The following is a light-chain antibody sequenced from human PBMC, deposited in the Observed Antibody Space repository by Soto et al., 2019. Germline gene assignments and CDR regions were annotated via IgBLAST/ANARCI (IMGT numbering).Light chain of an antibody. J-gene: IGKJ2*01. CDR1: QGISSW. CDR3: HQANSFPYT. V-gene: IGKV1-12*01. Sequence: QTPQSTSSAAASIGDSVTITCRASQGISSWLAWYQQKPGKGTKLLIYAATSLQSGVPSRFSGSGSWTDFTLTISSLQPEDFASYYCHQANSFPYTFGQGTKVDIK. CDR2: AAT.